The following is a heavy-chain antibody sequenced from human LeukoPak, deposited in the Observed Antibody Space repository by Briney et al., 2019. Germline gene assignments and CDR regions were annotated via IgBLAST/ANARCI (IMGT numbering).Heavy chain of an antibody. J-gene: IGHJ5*02. CDR3: ARKRVVAAMSAWFDP. CDR1: GYTFTNYA. CDR2: INAGNGNI. D-gene: IGHD2-15*01. V-gene: IGHV1-3*01. Sequence: ASVKVSCKTSGYTFTNYAIHWVRQAPGQRLECMGWINAGNGNIKYSQDFQGRVAFTSDTFASTSYMELSSLRSEDTAVYYCARKRVVAAMSAWFDPWGQGTLVTVSS.